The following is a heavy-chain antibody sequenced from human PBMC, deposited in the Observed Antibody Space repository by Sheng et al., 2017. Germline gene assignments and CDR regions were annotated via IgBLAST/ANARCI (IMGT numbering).Heavy chain of an antibody. CDR2: IIPILGIA. V-gene: IGHV1-69*02. J-gene: IGHJ3*02. Sequence: QVQLVQSGAEVKKPGSSVKVSCKASGGTFSSYTISWVRQAPGQGLEWMGRIIPILGIANYAQKFQGRVTITADKSTSTAYMELSSLRSEDTAVYYCARVDWNWAFDIWGQGTMVTVSS. CDR1: GGTFSSYT. D-gene: IGHD1-7*01. CDR3: ARVDWNWAFDI.